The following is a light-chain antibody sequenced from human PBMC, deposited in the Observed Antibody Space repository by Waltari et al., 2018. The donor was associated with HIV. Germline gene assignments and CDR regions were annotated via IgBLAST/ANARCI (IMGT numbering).Light chain of an antibody. J-gene: IGLJ2*01. CDR1: ALPKQY. CDR2: KDT. Sequence: SYELTQPPSVSVSPGQTARITCSGDALPKQYAYWYQQKPGQAPVFVIYKDTERPSGISERFSGASSGTTVTLTISGVQAEDEASYYCQSTHSRGTYVVFGGGTKLTVL. V-gene: IGLV3-25*03. CDR3: QSTHSRGTYVV.